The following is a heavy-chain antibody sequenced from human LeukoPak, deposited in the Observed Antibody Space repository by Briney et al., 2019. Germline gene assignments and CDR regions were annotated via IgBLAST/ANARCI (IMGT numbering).Heavy chain of an antibody. D-gene: IGHD3-16*02. J-gene: IGHJ4*02. Sequence: ASVKVSCKVSGYTLTELSMHWVRQAPGKGLEWMGGFDPDDGETIYAQKFQGRVTMTEDTSTDTAYMELSSLRSEDTAVYYCATAHYVWGSYRYFDYWGQGTLVTVSS. V-gene: IGHV1-24*01. CDR3: ATAHYVWGSYRYFDY. CDR1: GYTLTELS. CDR2: FDPDDGET.